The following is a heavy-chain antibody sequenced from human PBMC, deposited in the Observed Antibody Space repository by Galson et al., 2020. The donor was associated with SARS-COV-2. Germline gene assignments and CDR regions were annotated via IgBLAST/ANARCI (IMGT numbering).Heavy chain of an antibody. V-gene: IGHV3-53*04. CDR1: GFAVSSNY. D-gene: IGHD4-17*01. J-gene: IGHJ4*02. CDR2: IHSGGST. Sequence: GGSLRLSCAASGFAVSSNYMSWVRQAPGKGLEWVSVIHSGGSTYYADSVKGRFTTSRHNSKNTLYLQMNSLRGEDTAVYYCARAPPPGDYRDDGGQGTLVTVSS. CDR3: ARAPPPGDYRDD.